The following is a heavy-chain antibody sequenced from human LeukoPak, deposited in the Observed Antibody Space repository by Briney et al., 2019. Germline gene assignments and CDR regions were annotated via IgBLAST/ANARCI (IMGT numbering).Heavy chain of an antibody. D-gene: IGHD3-10*01. CDR2: INYSGTT. J-gene: IGHJ4*02. Sequence: PSETLSLTCTVSGGSINSGTYYWCWIRQPPGKGPEWIGSINYSGTTYYNPSLKSRVTISVDTSKNQFSLKVSSVTAADTAVYYCAGRVPSGSGSYDFDYWGQGTLVTVSS. CDR3: AGRVPSGSGSYDFDY. V-gene: IGHV4-39*01. CDR1: GGSINSGTYY.